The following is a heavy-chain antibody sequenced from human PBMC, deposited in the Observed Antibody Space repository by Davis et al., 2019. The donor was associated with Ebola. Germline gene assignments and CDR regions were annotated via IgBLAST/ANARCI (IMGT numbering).Heavy chain of an antibody. J-gene: IGHJ4*02. V-gene: IGHV3-48*04. CDR2: ISSSSSTI. CDR3: ARGYAFLEWLLFQPFLDY. D-gene: IGHD3-3*01. Sequence: GESLKISCAASGFTFSSYSMNWVRQAPGKGLEWVSYISSSSSTIYYADSVKGRFTISRDNAKNSLYLQMNSLRAEDTAVYYCARGYAFLEWLLFQPFLDYWGQGTLVTVSS. CDR1: GFTFSSYS.